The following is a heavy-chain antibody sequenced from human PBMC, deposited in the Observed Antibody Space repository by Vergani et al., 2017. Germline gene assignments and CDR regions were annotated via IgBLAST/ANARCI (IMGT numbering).Heavy chain of an antibody. J-gene: IGHJ6*02. CDR2: INPGGGST. V-gene: IGHV1-46*01. CDR3: ARDLPTVTRNYYYGMDV. D-gene: IGHD4-17*01. CDR1: GYTFTSYY. Sequence: QVQLVQSGAEVKKPGASVKVSCKASGYTFTSYYMQWVRQAPGQGFEWMGIINPGGGSTSYAQKFQGRVTMTRDTSTSTVYMELSSLRSEDTAVYYCARDLPTVTRNYYYGMDVWGQGTTVTVSS.